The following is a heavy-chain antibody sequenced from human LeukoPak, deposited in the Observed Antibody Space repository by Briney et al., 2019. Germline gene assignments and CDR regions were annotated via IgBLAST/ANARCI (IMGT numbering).Heavy chain of an antibody. CDR1: GYTFTSYG. J-gene: IGHJ4*02. V-gene: IGHV1-18*01. CDR2: ISAYNGNT. CDR3: ARDSHYYDSSGYYN. D-gene: IGHD3-22*01. Sequence: GASVKVSCKASGYTFTSYGISWVRQAPGQGLEWMGWISAYNGNTNYAQKFQGRVTITADESTSTAYMELSSLRSEDTAVYYCARDSHYYDSSGYYNWGQGTLVTVSS.